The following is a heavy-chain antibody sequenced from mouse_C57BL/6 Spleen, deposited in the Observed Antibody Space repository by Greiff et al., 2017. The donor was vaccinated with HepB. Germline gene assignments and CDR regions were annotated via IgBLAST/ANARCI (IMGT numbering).Heavy chain of an antibody. CDR2: IYPGDGDT. D-gene: IGHD1-1*01. V-gene: IGHV1-80*01. CDR1: GYAFSSYW. Sequence: QVQLQQSGAELVKPGASVKISCTASGYAFSSYWMNWVKQRPGKGLEWIGQIYPGDGDTNYNGKFKGKATLTADKSSSTAYMQLSSLTSEDSAVYFCARYYYGSSSYWYFDVWGTGTTVTVSS. J-gene: IGHJ1*03. CDR3: ARYYYGSSSYWYFDV.